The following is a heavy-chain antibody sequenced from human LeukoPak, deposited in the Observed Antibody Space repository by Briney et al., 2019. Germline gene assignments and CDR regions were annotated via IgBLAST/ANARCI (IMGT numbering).Heavy chain of an antibody. CDR2: ISNTGSVT. Sequence: PGGSLRLSCAGSGFTFSRYEMSWVRQAPGKGLEWVSYISNTGSVTYYADSVKGRFTISRDNARNSLFLQMNSLRAEDTGVYYCTVVPMGWGQGTLVTVSS. V-gene: IGHV3-48*03. D-gene: IGHD4-23*01. CDR3: TVVPMG. CDR1: GFTFSRYE. J-gene: IGHJ4*02.